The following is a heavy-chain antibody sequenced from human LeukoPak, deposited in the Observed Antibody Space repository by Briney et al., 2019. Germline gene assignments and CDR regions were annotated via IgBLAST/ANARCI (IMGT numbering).Heavy chain of an antibody. CDR2: ISSSADIV. V-gene: IGHV3-11*01. D-gene: IGHD6-19*01. CDR3: ARETVAGTFDH. CDR1: GFIFSEYY. J-gene: IGHJ4*02. Sequence: GGSLRLSCAASGFIFSEYYMSWVRQAPGKGLEWISDISSSADIVAYADSVKGRFTISRDNAKDSLFLQMSSLRADDTAVYYCARETVAGTFDHWGQGILVTVSS.